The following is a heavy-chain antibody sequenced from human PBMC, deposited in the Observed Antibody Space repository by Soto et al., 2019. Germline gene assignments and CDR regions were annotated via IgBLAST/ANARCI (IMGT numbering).Heavy chain of an antibody. CDR3: ARVRCSSTGCYVGGNYGMDV. CDR1: GGSISSGGYY. CDR2: IYYSGST. J-gene: IGHJ6*02. Sequence: PSETLSLTCTVSGGSISSGGYYWSWIRQHPGKGLEWIGYIYYSGSTYYNPSLKSRVTISVDTSKNQFSLKLSSVTAADTAVYYCARVRCSSTGCYVGGNYGMDVWGQGTTVTVSS. V-gene: IGHV4-31*03. D-gene: IGHD2-2*01.